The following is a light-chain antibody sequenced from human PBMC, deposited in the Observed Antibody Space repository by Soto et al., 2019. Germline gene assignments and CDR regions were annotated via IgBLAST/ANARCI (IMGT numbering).Light chain of an antibody. V-gene: IGKV3-15*01. J-gene: IGKJ4*01. Sequence: ETVLTQSPTTLSLSPGEGATLSCRASQSLRDNLAWYQQKPGQAPRLLIHGASTRATGVPDRFSGSGSGTEFILTISSLQSEDSAVYYCQQYDVWPALTFGRGTKVDIK. CDR3: QQYDVWPALT. CDR1: QSLRDN. CDR2: GAS.